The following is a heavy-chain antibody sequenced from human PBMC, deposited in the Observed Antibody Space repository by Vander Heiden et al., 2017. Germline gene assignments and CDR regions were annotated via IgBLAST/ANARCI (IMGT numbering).Heavy chain of an antibody. D-gene: IGHD3-10*01. V-gene: IGHV4-39*01. Sequence: QLQLQESGPGLVKPSETLSLTRTVSGCSISSSSYYWDWIRQTRGMALEWIECIYYRGITYYNPSLKGRVTISLATSKTQFSLTLSSLTAAGPAVYFCVPAGEGGYWGHGTLV. CDR2: IYYRGIT. CDR3: VPAGEGGY. J-gene: IGHJ4*01. CDR1: GCSISSSSYY.